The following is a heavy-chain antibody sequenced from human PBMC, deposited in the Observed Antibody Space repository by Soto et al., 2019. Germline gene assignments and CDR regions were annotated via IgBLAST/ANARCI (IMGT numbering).Heavy chain of an antibody. CDR3: ARDLPRDLVRGSFDI. Sequence: QAQLVQSGAEVKKPGASANISCKASGYTFTRYNIHWVRQAPGQGLERMGIIDTRGGSADYTQRFQGRVTMTRDTSTGTVYMVLSSLGSEDTAVYYCARDLPRDLVRGSFDIWGQGTMVTVSS. CDR1: GYTFTRYN. D-gene: IGHD3-10*01. J-gene: IGHJ3*02. V-gene: IGHV1-46*01. CDR2: IDTRGGSA.